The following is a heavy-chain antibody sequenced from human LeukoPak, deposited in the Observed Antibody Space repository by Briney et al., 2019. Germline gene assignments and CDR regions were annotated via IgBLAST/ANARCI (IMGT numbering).Heavy chain of an antibody. D-gene: IGHD2-15*01. CDR3: ARDCSGGSCYGAFDI. Sequence: SETLSLTCTVSGASIRSGDYCWSWIRQPPGKGLEWIGYIYDSGSTYYNPSLKSRITISVDTSENRFSLKLSSVTATDTAVYYCARDCSGGSCYGAFDIWGQGTMVTVSS. CDR1: GASIRSGDYC. CDR2: IYDSGST. J-gene: IGHJ3*02. V-gene: IGHV4-30-4*01.